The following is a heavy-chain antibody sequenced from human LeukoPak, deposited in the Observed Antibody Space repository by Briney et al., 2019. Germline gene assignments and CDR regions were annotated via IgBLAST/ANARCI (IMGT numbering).Heavy chain of an antibody. CDR1: GGSIRSYY. Sequence: PSETLSLTCTVSGGSIRSYYWSWIRQSPGKGLEWIGDIYYSGSTNYNPSLKSRVTISVDTSKNQFSLRLSSVTAADTAVYYCAKGIRWLNWFDPWGQGTLVTVSS. CDR2: IYYSGST. D-gene: IGHD5-12*01. CDR3: AKGIRWLNWFDP. J-gene: IGHJ5*02. V-gene: IGHV4-59*01.